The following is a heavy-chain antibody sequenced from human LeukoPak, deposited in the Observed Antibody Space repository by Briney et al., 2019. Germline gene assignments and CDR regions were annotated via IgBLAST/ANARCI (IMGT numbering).Heavy chain of an antibody. CDR3: AKVHSSGCFDY. D-gene: IGHD6-19*01. Sequence: GGSLRLSCAASGFSFSSYWMNWVRRAPGKGLEWLANIKEDGSKKYYVDSVKGRFTISRDNAKNSLYLQMNSLRAEDTAVYYCAKVHSSGCFDYWGQGTLVTVSS. CDR1: GFSFSSYW. V-gene: IGHV3-7*03. J-gene: IGHJ4*02. CDR2: IKEDGSKK.